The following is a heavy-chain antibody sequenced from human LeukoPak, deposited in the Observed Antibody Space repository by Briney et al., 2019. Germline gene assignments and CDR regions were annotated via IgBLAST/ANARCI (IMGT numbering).Heavy chain of an antibody. D-gene: IGHD7-27*01. J-gene: IGHJ5*02. CDR3: ARQMANWGPEDWFDP. V-gene: IGHV4-61*05. CDR1: GGFITSNSYY. CDR2: IYYSGST. Sequence: SETLSLTCSVSGGFITSNSYYWGWIRQPPGKGLEWIGYIYYSGSTNYNPSLKSRVTISVDTSKNQFSLKLSSVTAADTAVYYCARQMANWGPEDWFDPWGQGTLVTVSS.